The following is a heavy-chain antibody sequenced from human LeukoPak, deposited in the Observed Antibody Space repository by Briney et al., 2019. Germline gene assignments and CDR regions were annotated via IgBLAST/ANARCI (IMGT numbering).Heavy chain of an antibody. V-gene: IGHV5-51*01. CDR3: ARAQVNYYDSSGSETHYYYYYMDV. Sequence: GESLKISCKGSGYNFDTYWIAWMRQMPGKGLEWMGIIYPADSDTRYRPSFQGQVTISADKSITTAYLQWSSLKASDTAMYYCARAQVNYYDSSGSETHYYYYYMDVWGKGTTVTVSS. CDR2: IYPADSDT. J-gene: IGHJ6*03. D-gene: IGHD3-22*01. CDR1: GYNFDTYW.